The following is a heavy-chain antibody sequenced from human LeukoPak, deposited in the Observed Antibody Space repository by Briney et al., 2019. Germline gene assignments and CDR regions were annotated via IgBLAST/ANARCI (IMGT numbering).Heavy chain of an antibody. CDR1: IRGYY. D-gene: IGHD2-15*01. V-gene: IGHV4-59*08. J-gene: IGHJ5*02. CDR3: ARHIDTAYYWLDP. CDR2: IHYSGTT. Sequence: ETLSLTCSVSIRGYYWSWVRQPPGKGLEWIGSIHYSGTTHYNPSVKGRVTISVDTSKNQLSLQLTSVTAADTAIYYCARHIDTAYYWLDPWGQGALVTVSS.